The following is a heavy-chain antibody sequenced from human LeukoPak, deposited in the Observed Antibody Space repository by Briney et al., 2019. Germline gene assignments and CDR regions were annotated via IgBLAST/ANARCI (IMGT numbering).Heavy chain of an antibody. CDR3: ARDLSEDHSSGYHQRFDP. CDR2: IYYSGST. D-gene: IGHD3-22*01. J-gene: IGHJ5*02. V-gene: IGHV4-30-4*01. CDR1: GGSISSGDYY. Sequence: SETLSLTCTVSGGSISSGDYYWSWIRQPPGKGLEWIGYIYYSGSTYYNPSLKSRVTISVDTSKNQFSLKLSSVTAADTAVYYCARDLSEDHSSGYHQRFDPWGQGTLVTVSS.